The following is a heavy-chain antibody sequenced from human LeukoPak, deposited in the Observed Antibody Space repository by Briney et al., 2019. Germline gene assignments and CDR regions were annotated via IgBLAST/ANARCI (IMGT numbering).Heavy chain of an antibody. J-gene: IGHJ4*02. Sequence: ASVTVSCTASGYTFTIYAMHWVRQAPGQRLEWMGWINAGNGNTKYSQKFQGRVTITRDTSASTAYMELSSLRSEDTAVYYCARADSSGYYPPDYWGQGTLVTVSS. CDR2: INAGNGNT. CDR3: ARADSSGYYPPDY. V-gene: IGHV1-3*01. D-gene: IGHD3-22*01. CDR1: GYTFTIYA.